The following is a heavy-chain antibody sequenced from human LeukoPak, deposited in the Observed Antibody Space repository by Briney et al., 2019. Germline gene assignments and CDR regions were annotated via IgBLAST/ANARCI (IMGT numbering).Heavy chain of an antibody. Sequence: ASVKVSCKASGYSFSTYGISWVRQAPGQGLEWMGRISAYNGNTNYAQKFQGRVTMTTDTSTTTAYMELRSLRSDDTAVYHCARDRVTYSTSSGVDYWGQGTLVTVSS. V-gene: IGHV1-18*01. CDR3: ARDRVTYSTSSGVDY. CDR1: GYSFSTYG. CDR2: ISAYNGNT. D-gene: IGHD6-6*01. J-gene: IGHJ4*02.